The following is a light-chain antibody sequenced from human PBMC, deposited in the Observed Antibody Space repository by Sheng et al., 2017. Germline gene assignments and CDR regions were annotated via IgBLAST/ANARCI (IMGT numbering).Light chain of an antibody. J-gene: IGKJ3*01. V-gene: IGKV3-20*01. CDR2: GAS. CDR3: QQCGGSPPFT. Sequence: EVVLTQSPGTLSLSPVERATLSCRASQSVSSSYLVWYQQKPGQAPRLLIYGASSRATGIPDRFSGSGSGTDFTLTISRLEPEDFAVYYCQQCGGSPPFTFGPGTKVDIK. CDR1: QSVSSSY.